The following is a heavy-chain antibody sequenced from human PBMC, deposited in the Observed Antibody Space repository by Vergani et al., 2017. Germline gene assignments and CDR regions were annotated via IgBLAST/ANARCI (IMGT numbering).Heavy chain of an antibody. CDR2: ISGHGDRT. CDR1: GFTFSNSA. CDR3: AREERSNTSPFVGD. J-gene: IGHJ4*02. D-gene: IGHD2/OR15-2a*01. Sequence: EVHLLESGGGQVEAGGSLRLSCVASGFTFSNSAMSWVRQTSGKGLEWVSAISGHGDRTYYADSVKGRFTISRDNSKYTVYLKMNSLKAEDRATYYCAREERSNTSPFVGDWGQGTLVTV. V-gene: IGHV3-23*01.